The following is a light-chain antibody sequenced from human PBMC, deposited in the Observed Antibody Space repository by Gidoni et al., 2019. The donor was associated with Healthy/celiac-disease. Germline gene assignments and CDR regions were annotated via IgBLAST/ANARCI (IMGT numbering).Light chain of an antibody. Sequence: QSVLTQPPSASGTPGQRVSISCSGSSSNIGSHIVNWYQHLPGTAPKLLIYSNNQRPSGVPDRFSASKSGTSASLAISGLQSEDEADYYCAAWDDSLNGVVFGGGTKLTVL. CDR2: SNN. V-gene: IGLV1-44*01. J-gene: IGLJ2*01. CDR3: AAWDDSLNGVV. CDR1: SSNIGSHI.